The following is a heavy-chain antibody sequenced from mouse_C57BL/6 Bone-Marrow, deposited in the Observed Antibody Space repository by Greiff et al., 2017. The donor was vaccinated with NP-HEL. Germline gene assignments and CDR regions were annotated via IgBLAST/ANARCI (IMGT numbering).Heavy chain of an antibody. CDR2: ISSGGSYP. D-gene: IGHD1-1*01. CDR3: ARHYYGSRQAWLAY. J-gene: IGHJ3*01. Sequence: EVQRVESGGDLVKPGGSLKLSCAASGFTFSSYGMSWVRQTPDKRLEWVATISSGGSYPYYPDSVKGRFTIYRDNAKNTLYLQMSSLKAEDTAMYYCARHYYGSRQAWLAYWGQGTLVTVSA. V-gene: IGHV5-6*01. CDR1: GFTFSSYG.